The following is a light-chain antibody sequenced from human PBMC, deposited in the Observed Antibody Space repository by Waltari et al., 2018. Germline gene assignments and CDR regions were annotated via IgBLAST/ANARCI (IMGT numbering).Light chain of an antibody. CDR2: SAF. V-gene: IGKV3D-15*01. CDR3: QQYHYGPPS. Sequence: EVVMRQSPVTLSLSPGERVTVSCRASQSVSTNVAWYQQIPGQPPRLLIYSAFSRATGIPTRFSGSGSGTEFTLSINSLESEDYAVYYCQQYHYGPPSFGQGTKVDIK. J-gene: IGKJ1*01. CDR1: QSVSTN.